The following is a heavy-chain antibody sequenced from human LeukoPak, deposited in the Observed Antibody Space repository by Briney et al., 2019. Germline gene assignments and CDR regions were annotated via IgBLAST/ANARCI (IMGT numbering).Heavy chain of an antibody. CDR1: GYPFTTYY. V-gene: IGHV1-2*02. D-gene: IGHD4-17*01. Sequence: GASVNVSCKASGYPFTTYYIHWVRQAPGQGLEWMRCINPKNGDSKYAQKFQGRVTMTRATSIATAYMEVSRLTSDDTAVYFCARAGYDYGDSSDFWGQGTLVTVSS. J-gene: IGHJ4*02. CDR3: ARAGYDYGDSSDF. CDR2: INPKNGDS.